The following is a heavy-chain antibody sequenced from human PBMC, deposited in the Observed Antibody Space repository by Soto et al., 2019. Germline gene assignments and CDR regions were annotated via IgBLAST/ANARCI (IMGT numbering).Heavy chain of an antibody. CDR1: GGSFSGYY. CDR2: INHSGST. V-gene: IGHV4-34*01. D-gene: IGHD1-26*01. CDR3: AAPVVGAHYRWFDP. J-gene: IGHJ5*02. Sequence: SETLSLTCAVYGGSFSGYYWSWIRQPPGKGLEWIGEINHSGSTNYNPSLKSRVTISVDTSKNQFSLKLSSVTAADTAVYYCAAPVVGAHYRWFDPWGQGTLVTVSS.